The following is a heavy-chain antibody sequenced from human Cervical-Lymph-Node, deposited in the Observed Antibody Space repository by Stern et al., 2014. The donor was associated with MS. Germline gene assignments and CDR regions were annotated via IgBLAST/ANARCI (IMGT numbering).Heavy chain of an antibody. CDR2: IIPIIGTA. CDR1: GGTFSSSD. D-gene: IGHD3-10*01. Sequence: DQLVESGAEVQKPGSSGKVSCRASGGTFSSSDISWVRQAPGQGLEWMGGIIPIIGTANYAQKYQGRVTITADESTSTAYMELSSLRSEDTAIYYCALGGFGHYFEYWGQGTLVTVSS. V-gene: IGHV1-69*01. J-gene: IGHJ4*02. CDR3: ALGGFGHYFEY.